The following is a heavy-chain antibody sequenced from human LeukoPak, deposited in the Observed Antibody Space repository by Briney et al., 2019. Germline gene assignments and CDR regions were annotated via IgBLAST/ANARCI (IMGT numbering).Heavy chain of an antibody. J-gene: IGHJ6*02. D-gene: IGHD3-3*01. V-gene: IGHV1-18*01. CDR1: GYTFTSYG. CDR2: ISAYNGNT. CDR3: ARVARFLEWLSTYIDYYYYGMDV. Sequence: ASVKVSCKASGYTFTSYGISWVRQAPGQGLEWVGWISAYNGNTNYAQKLQGRVTMTTDTSTSTAYMELRSLRSDDTAVYYCARVARFLEWLSTYIDYYYYGMDVWGQGTTVTVSS.